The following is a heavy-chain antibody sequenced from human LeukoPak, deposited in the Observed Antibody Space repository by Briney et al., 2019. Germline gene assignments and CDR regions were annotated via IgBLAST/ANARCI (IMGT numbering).Heavy chain of an antibody. V-gene: IGHV1-18*01. Sequence: ASVKVSCKASGYTFRSYGLSWVRQAPGRGLEWLGWISAYNGETRYEQNFQGRVTLTTDTSTTTAYMELRSLRSDDTAVYYCARVGMWIGWSLELWGRGTLVTVSS. CDR2: ISAYNGET. CDR3: ARVGMWIGWSLEL. CDR1: GYTFRSYG. J-gene: IGHJ2*01. D-gene: IGHD5-12*01.